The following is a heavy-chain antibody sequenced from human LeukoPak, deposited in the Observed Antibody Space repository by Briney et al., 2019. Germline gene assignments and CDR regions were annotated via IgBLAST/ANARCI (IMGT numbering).Heavy chain of an antibody. CDR3: ARDFDYYDSIGYYVFDY. D-gene: IGHD3-22*01. J-gene: IGHJ4*02. CDR2: ISSSSSYM. V-gene: IGHV3-21*01. CDR1: GFTFSTYS. Sequence: GGSLRLSCVASGFTFSTYSMNWVRQAPGKGLEWVSSISSSSSYMQYADSVKGRFTISRDNAKNSLYLQMNSLRAGDTAVYYCARDFDYYDSIGYYVFDYWGQGTLVTVSS.